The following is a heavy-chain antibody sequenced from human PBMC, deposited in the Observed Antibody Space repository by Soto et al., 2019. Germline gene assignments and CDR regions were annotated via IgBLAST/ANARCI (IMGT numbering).Heavy chain of an antibody. J-gene: IGHJ4*02. Sequence: PGESLKISCKGSGYSFTSYWIGWVRQMPGKGLEWRGIIYPGDSDTRYSPSFQGQVTISADKSISTAYLQWSSLKASDTAMYYCARNSIPSRGDSSGSIDYWGQGTLVTVSS. CDR3: ARNSIPSRGDSSGSIDY. V-gene: IGHV5-51*01. D-gene: IGHD6-19*01. CDR1: GYSFTSYW. CDR2: IYPGDSDT.